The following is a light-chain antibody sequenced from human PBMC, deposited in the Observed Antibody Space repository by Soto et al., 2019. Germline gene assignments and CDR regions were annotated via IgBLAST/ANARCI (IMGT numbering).Light chain of an antibody. CDR2: TTN. CDR1: NSNIGSDI. V-gene: IGLV1-44*01. Sequence: QSVLTQPPSASGTPGQRATISCCGSNSNIGSDIVNCYQLLPGAAPEVLINTTNQRPSGVPERFSGSKSGTSASLAISGHQSEDEANSSCATWDGGLSGPFVFGTGTKLTVL. J-gene: IGLJ1*01. CDR3: ATWDGGLSGPFV.